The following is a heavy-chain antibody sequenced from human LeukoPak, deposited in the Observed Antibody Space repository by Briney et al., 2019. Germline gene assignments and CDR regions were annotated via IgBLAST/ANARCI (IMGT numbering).Heavy chain of an antibody. CDR1: GFTFTTYW. D-gene: IGHD2-21*01. V-gene: IGHV3-7*03. CDR2: IKQDGTEK. J-gene: IGHJ3*02. Sequence: GGSLRLSCTASGFTFTTYWMSWVRHPPGKGLEWVANIKQDGTEKYYVDSVKGRFTISRDNSKNTLYLQMNSLRAEDTAVYYCAKDDIVGYDAFDIWGQGTMVTVSS. CDR3: AKDDIVGYDAFDI.